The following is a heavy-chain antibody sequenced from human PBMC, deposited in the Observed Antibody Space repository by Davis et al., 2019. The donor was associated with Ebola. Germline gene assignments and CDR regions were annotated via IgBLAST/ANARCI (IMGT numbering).Heavy chain of an antibody. D-gene: IGHD3-9*01. J-gene: IGHJ4*02. Sequence: VSVKVSCKSSGYTFTNYGLVWVRQAPGLGLEWMGWISGFNTNTNFAQKFQGRVTVSKDTSTNTAYMDLRSLTSDDTAIYYCARAPNYDVLTGTSSYYFDYWGQGTLVTVSS. CDR2: ISGFNTNT. CDR1: GYTFTNYG. CDR3: ARAPNYDVLTGTSSYYFDY. V-gene: IGHV1-18*04.